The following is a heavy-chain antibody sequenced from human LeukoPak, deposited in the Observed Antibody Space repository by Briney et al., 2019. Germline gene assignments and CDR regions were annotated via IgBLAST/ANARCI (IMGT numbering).Heavy chain of an antibody. Sequence: GGSLRLSCAASGFTFSTYIMNWVRQAPGKGLEWVSAISGSGGSTYYADSVKGRFTISRDNSKNTLCLQMNSLRAEDTAVYYCAKDRPTVVTRRHYFDYWGQGILVTVSS. CDR3: AKDRPTVVTRRHYFDY. V-gene: IGHV3-23*01. J-gene: IGHJ4*02. D-gene: IGHD4-23*01. CDR1: GFTFSTYI. CDR2: ISGSGGST.